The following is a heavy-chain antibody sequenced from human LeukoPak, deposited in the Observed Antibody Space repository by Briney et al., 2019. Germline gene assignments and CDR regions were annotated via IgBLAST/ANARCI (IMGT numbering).Heavy chain of an antibody. J-gene: IGHJ4*02. V-gene: IGHV3-33*01. Sequence: GGSLRLSCAASGFTFSSYGMHWVRQAPGKGLEGVAVIWYDGSNKYYADPVKGRFTISRDNSKNTLYLQMNSLRAEDTAVYYCARGADCSSTSCYPFDYWGQGTLVTVSS. CDR2: IWYDGSNK. D-gene: IGHD2-2*01. CDR1: GFTFSSYG. CDR3: ARGADCSSTSCYPFDY.